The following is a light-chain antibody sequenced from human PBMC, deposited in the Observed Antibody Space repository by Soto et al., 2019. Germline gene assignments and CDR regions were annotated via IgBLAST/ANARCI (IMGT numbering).Light chain of an antibody. Sequence: EIVLTQSPGTLSLSPGERATLSCRASQSVSSSYLAWYQQKPGQAPRLVIFDASSRATGVPDRFSGSASGTDFTLTITTLEPEDSAVYYCHQYGNSPQTFGQGTKLEIK. CDR2: DAS. V-gene: IGKV3-20*01. CDR3: HQYGNSPQT. J-gene: IGKJ2*01. CDR1: QSVSSSY.